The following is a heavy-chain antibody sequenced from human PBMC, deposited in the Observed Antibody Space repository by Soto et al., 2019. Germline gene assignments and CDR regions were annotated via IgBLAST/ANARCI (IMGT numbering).Heavy chain of an antibody. CDR3: ARGAFDY. D-gene: IGHD1-26*01. Sequence: SETLSLTCTVSGGSISSYSWNWIRQPPGKGLEWIGYIYDSENTNYNPSLKSRVTISVDTSKNQFSLKLSSVTTADTAVYYCARGAFDYWGQGTRVTVSS. CDR1: GGSISSYS. V-gene: IGHV4-59*01. J-gene: IGHJ4*02. CDR2: IYDSENT.